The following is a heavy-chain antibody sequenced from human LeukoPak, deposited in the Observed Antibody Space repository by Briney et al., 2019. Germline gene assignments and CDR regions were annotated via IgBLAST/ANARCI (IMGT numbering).Heavy chain of an antibody. D-gene: IGHD1-1*01. CDR3: ARDTNDAFDI. V-gene: IGHV4-59*01. CDR2: IYYSGST. J-gene: IGHJ3*02. Sequence: SETLSLTCTVSGGSICSYYWSWIRQPPGKGLEWIGYIYYSGSTNYNPSLKSRVTISVDTSKNQFSLKLSSVTAADTAVYYCARDTNDAFDIWGQGTMVTVSS. CDR1: GGSICSYY.